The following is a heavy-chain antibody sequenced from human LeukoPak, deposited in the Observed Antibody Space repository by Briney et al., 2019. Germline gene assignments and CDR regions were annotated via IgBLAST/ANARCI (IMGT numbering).Heavy chain of an antibody. CDR3: ASGRYWMF. CDR2: INHGGST. D-gene: IGHD6-19*01. Sequence: SETLSLTCTVSDVSIKTNYWWTWVRQPPGKGLEWIGEINHGGSTNYNPSLKSRVTLSVDTSKNQFSLKLSSVTAADTAVYYCASGRYWMFWGQGTLVTVSS. V-gene: IGHV4-4*02. J-gene: IGHJ4*02. CDR1: DVSIKTNYW.